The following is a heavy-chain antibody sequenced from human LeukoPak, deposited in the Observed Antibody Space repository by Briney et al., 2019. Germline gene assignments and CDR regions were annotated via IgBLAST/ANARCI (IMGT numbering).Heavy chain of an antibody. CDR1: GFTFSSYS. Sequence: PGGSLRLSCAASGFTFSSYSMNWVRQAPGKGLAWVSSISSSSSYIYYADSVKGRFTISRDNAKNSLYLQMNSLRAEDTAVYYCARESVVVNAFDIWGQGTMVTVSS. V-gene: IGHV3-21*01. CDR2: ISSSSSYI. D-gene: IGHD3-22*01. J-gene: IGHJ3*02. CDR3: ARESVVVNAFDI.